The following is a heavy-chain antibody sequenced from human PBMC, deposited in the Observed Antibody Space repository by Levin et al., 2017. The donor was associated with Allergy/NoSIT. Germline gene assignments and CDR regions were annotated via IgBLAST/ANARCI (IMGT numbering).Heavy chain of an antibody. CDR1: GGSFSGYY. D-gene: IGHD2-15*01. Sequence: SETLSLTCAVYGGSFSGYYWSWIRQPPGKGLEWIGEINHSGSTNYNPSLKSRVTISVDTSKNQFSLKLSSVTAADTAVYYCARGGPYCSGGSCYSSRFNWFDPWGQGTLVTVSS. J-gene: IGHJ5*02. V-gene: IGHV4-34*01. CDR2: INHSGST. CDR3: ARGGPYCSGGSCYSSRFNWFDP.